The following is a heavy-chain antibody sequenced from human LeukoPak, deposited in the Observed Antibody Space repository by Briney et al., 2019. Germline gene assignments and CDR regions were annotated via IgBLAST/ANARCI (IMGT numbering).Heavy chain of an antibody. J-gene: IGHJ4*02. CDR1: GGSISSYH. Sequence: SETLSLTCTVSGGSISSYHWSWIRQPPGKGLEWIGDIYYSGSTNYNPSLKSRVTISVDTSKNQFSLKLSSVTAADTAVYYCAIGQYDSSGYPYFDYWGQGTLVTVSS. D-gene: IGHD3-22*01. V-gene: IGHV4-59*01. CDR2: IYYSGST. CDR3: AIGQYDSSGYPYFDY.